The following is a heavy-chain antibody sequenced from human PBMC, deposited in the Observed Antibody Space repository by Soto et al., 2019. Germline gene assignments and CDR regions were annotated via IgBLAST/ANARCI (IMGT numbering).Heavy chain of an antibody. CDR1: GFTFSGHA. D-gene: IGHD2-21*02. Sequence: PGGSLRLSCVVSGFTFSGHAMHWVRQAPGKGLEWVAIVSSDGSRRFYGESVEGRFSISRDNSKNTLYLQMNSLRAEDTAVYYCAKFYGGNSAHTYTIDPWGQGTLVTVS. CDR2: VSSDGSRR. CDR3: AKFYGGNSAHTYTIDP. J-gene: IGHJ5*02. V-gene: IGHV3-30*18.